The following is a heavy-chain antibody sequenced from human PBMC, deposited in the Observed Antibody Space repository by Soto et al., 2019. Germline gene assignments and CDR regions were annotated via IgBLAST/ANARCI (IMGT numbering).Heavy chain of an antibody. J-gene: IGHJ4*02. CDR3: AKDQRGHSGRPPGVDY. CDR2: ISYDGSNK. V-gene: IGHV3-30*18. Sequence: QVQLVESGGGVVQPGRSLRLSCAASGFTFSSYGMHWVRQAPGKGLEWVAVISYDGSNKYYADSVKGRFTISRDNSKNTLYLQKNSLRAEDTAVYYCAKDQRGHSGRPPGVDYWGQGTLVTVSS. CDR1: GFTFSSYG. D-gene: IGHD5-12*01.